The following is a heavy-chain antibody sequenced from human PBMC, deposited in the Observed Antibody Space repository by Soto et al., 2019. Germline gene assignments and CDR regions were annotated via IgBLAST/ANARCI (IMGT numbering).Heavy chain of an antibody. V-gene: IGHV3-30*03. D-gene: IGHD2-15*01. J-gene: IGHJ4*02. CDR3: AIGGKGFDY. CDR1: GFTFSSYG. CDR2: ISSDGSNK. Sequence: PGGSLRLSCAASGFTFSSYGMHWVRQAPGKGLEWVSVISSDGSNKYYADSVKGRFTISRDNAKNSLYLQMNSLRDEDTAVYYCAIGGKGFDYWGQGTLVTVSS.